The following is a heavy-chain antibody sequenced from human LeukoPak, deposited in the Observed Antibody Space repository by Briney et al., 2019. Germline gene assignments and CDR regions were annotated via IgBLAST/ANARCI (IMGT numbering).Heavy chain of an antibody. CDR1: GFNFSSYW. CDR3: ARDREVVVPVDGMDV. D-gene: IGHD2-15*01. V-gene: IGHV3-7*01. Sequence: GKSLRLSCGASGFNFSSYWMSWVRQAPGKGLEWVANIKQDGSEKYYVASVKGRFTISRDNAKNSLYLQMNSLRAEDTAVYYCARDREVVVPVDGMDVWGQGTTVTVSS. CDR2: IKQDGSEK. J-gene: IGHJ6*02.